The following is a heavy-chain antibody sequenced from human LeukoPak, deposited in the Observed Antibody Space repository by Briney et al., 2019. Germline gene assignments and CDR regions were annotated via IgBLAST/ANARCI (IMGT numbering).Heavy chain of an antibody. Sequence: PGGSLTLSCAASGFTFNSYSMHWVRQGPGKGLEWVAVISYDGSNKYYADSVKGRFTISRDNSKNTLYLQMNSLRADDTAVYYCARDRVLLTDGFPEYWGQGTLVTVSS. CDR1: GFTFNSYS. J-gene: IGHJ4*02. V-gene: IGHV3-30-3*01. CDR3: ARDRVLLTDGFPEY. CDR2: ISYDGSNK. D-gene: IGHD5-24*01.